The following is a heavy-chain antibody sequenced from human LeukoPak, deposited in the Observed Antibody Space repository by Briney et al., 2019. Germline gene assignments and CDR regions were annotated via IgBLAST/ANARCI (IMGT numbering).Heavy chain of an antibody. Sequence: GGSLRLSCAASGFTVSSNYMSWVRQAPGKGLEGVSVIYSGGSTYYADSVKGRFTISRDNAKNSLYLQMNSLRAEDTAVYYCARGRIAAAGRAGYYMDVWGKGTTVTVSS. CDR2: IYSGGST. V-gene: IGHV3-53*01. J-gene: IGHJ6*03. CDR3: ARGRIAAAGRAGYYMDV. D-gene: IGHD6-13*01. CDR1: GFTVSSNY.